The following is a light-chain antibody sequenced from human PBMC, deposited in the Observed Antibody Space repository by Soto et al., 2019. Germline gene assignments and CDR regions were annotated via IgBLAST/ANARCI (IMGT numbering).Light chain of an antibody. CDR2: AAS. J-gene: IGKJ1*01. CDR1: QGISSY. Sequence: AIRMTQSPSSFSASTGDRVTITCRASQGISSYLAWYQQKPGKAPKLLIYAASTLQSGVPSRFSGSGSGTDFTLTISCLQSEDFATYYCQQYYSYLVPTFGQGTKVDTK. V-gene: IGKV1-8*01. CDR3: QQYYSYLVPT.